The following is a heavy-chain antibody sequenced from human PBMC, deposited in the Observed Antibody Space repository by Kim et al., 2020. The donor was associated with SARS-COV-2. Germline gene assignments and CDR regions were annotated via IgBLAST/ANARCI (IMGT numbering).Heavy chain of an antibody. D-gene: IGHD2-2*01. CDR2: FDPEDGET. Sequence: ASVKVSCKVSGYTLTELSMHWVRQAPGKGLEWMGGFDPEDGETIYAQKFQGRVTMTEDTSTDTAYMELSSLRSEDTAVYYCATDTSSTSYTRAFNYYYYYGMDVWGQGTTVTVSS. V-gene: IGHV1-24*01. CDR1: GYTLTELS. CDR3: ATDTSSTSYTRAFNYYYYYGMDV. J-gene: IGHJ6*02.